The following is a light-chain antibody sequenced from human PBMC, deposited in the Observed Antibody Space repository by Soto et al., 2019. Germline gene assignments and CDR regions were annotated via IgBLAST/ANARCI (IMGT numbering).Light chain of an antibody. CDR3: QQCKNWPYT. V-gene: IGKV3-15*01. J-gene: IGKJ2*01. CDR1: HSVAHR. CDR2: DLF. Sequence: EIVMTQSPATLSVSPGERVTLSCRASHSVAHRLAWYQQKPGQAPRLLIYDLFNRVTGVQARFSGSGSGTEFPFTISSLQSEELAVYYFQQCKNWPYTFGQGTKLEVK.